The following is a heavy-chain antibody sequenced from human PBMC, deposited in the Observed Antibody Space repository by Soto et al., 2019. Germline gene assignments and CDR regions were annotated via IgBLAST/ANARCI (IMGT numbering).Heavy chain of an antibody. D-gene: IGHD3-22*01. CDR3: SRSRISGYYFFDY. CDR2: IYYSGSA. Sequence: SETLSLTCTVSGGSISSYYWNWIWQSPGKGLEWIGYIYYSGSAHYNPSLKSRVTISMDLSGNQFSLKLRSLTAADTAVYYCSRSRISGYYFFDYWGQGTLVTVSS. J-gene: IGHJ4*02. V-gene: IGHV4-59*01. CDR1: GGSISSYY.